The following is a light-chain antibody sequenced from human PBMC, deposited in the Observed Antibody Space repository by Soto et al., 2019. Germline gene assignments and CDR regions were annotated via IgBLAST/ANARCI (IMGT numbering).Light chain of an antibody. CDR3: QRYGGSPYT. Sequence: EIVLTQSPGTLSLSPGERATLSCRASQSVRSNYLAWYQQKPGQAPRLLIYGASSRGTGIPDRFSGTGSGTDVTATVRREERGDFGLFYCQRYGGSPYTCGRGIKREIK. J-gene: IGKJ2*01. CDR1: QSVRSNY. V-gene: IGKV3-20*01. CDR2: GAS.